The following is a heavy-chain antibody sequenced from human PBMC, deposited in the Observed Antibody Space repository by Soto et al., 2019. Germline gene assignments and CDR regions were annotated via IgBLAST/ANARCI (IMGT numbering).Heavy chain of an antibody. Sequence: GGSLRLSCAASGFTFSSYAMSWVRQAPGKGLEWVSAISGSGGSTYYADSGKGRFTISRDNSKNTRYLQMNSLRAEDTAVYYCAKDFGSNPVGRYYGMDVWGQGTTVTVSS. V-gene: IGHV3-23*01. J-gene: IGHJ6*02. CDR2: ISGSGGST. CDR3: AKDFGSNPVGRYYGMDV. D-gene: IGHD4-4*01. CDR1: GFTFSSYA.